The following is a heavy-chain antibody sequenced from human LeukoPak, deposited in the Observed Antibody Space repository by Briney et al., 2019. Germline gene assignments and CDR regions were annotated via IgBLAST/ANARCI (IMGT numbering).Heavy chain of an antibody. Sequence: GGSLRLSCAASGFTFSSYAMSWVRQVPGKGLEWVSVIYSGGSTYYADSVKGRFTISRDNSKNTLYLQMNSLRAEDTAVYYCAICSTSCYPYYGMDVWGQGTTVTVSS. CDR1: GFTFSSYA. D-gene: IGHD2-2*01. CDR3: AICSTSCYPYYGMDV. V-gene: IGHV3-53*01. CDR2: IYSGGST. J-gene: IGHJ6*02.